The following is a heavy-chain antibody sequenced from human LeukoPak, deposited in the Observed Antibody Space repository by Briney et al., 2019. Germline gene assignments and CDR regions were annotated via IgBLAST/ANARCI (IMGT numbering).Heavy chain of an antibody. J-gene: IGHJ4*02. CDR3: ARASRFGSGSYFPDY. D-gene: IGHD3-10*01. CDR1: GYTFTSYH. CDR2: MNPNSGNT. V-gene: IGHV1-8*03. Sequence: GASVKVSCKASGYTFTSYHMHWVRQATGQGLEWMGWMNPNSGNTGYAQKFQVRVTITRNTSISTAYMELSSLTSEDTAVYYCARASRFGSGSYFPDYWGQGTLVTVSS.